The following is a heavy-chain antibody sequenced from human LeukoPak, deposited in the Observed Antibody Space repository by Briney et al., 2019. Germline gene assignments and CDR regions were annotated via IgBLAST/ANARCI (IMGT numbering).Heavy chain of an antibody. CDR3: ARDRHIAAAVYYYYMDV. CDR1: GYTVTSYI. CDR2: INAYIGNI. V-gene: IGHV1-18*01. Sequence: ASVKVSCTASGYTVTSYIISWVRQAPGPGLEWRGWINAYIGNIDYAQRGQGRVTMTTDTSTTTASMGLRRLGSEGPAVSYCARDRHIAAAVYYYYMDVWGKGTPVTVSS. D-gene: IGHD6-13*01. J-gene: IGHJ6*03.